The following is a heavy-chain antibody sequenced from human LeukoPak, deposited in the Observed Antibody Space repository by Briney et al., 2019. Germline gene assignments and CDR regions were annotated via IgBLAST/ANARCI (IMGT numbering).Heavy chain of an antibody. J-gene: IGHJ4*02. CDR3: ARQMNTVTADY. CDR1: GGSFSGYY. V-gene: IGHV4-34*01. D-gene: IGHD4-17*01. Sequence: SETLSLTCAVYGGSFSGYYWSWIRQPPGKGLEWIGEINHSGSTNYNPSLKSRVTISVDTSKNQFSLKLSSVTAADTAVYYCARQMNTVTADYWGQRTLVTVSS. CDR2: INHSGST.